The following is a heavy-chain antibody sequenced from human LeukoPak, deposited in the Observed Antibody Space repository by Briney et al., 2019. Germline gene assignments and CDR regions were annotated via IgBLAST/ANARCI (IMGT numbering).Heavy chain of an antibody. CDR2: MKEDGNEK. V-gene: IGHV3-7*01. CDR3: ATGGRRYYAD. J-gene: IGHJ4*02. D-gene: IGHD2/OR15-2a*01. CDR1: GFTFSSYA. Sequence: GGSLRLSCAASGFTFSSYAMSWVRQAPGKGLEWVANMKEDGNEKHYVDSVKGRFTISRDNAKNSLYLQMNSLRAEDTAVYYCATGGRRYYADWGQGTLVTVSS.